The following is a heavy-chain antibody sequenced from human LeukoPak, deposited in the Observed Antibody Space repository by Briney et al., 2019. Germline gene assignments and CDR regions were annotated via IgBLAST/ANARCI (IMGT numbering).Heavy chain of an antibody. V-gene: IGHV3-48*01. CDR1: GFTFSSYS. J-gene: IGHJ4*02. D-gene: IGHD6-19*01. CDR3: ARDSSGWYHFDY. Sequence: PGGSLRLSCAASGFTFSSYSMNWVRQAPGKGLEWVSYISSSTSTIYYADSVKGRFTISRDTAKNSLYLQMDSLRAEDTPVYYCARDSSGWYHFDYWGQETLVTVSS. CDR2: ISSSTSTI.